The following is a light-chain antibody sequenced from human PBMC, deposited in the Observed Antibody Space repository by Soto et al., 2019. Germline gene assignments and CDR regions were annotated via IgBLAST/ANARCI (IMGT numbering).Light chain of an antibody. CDR3: ISYAGGRVI. Sequence: QSALTQPASVSASPGQSITISCTGTSSDVGGSNLVSWYQHYPGKAPKLIIYEGTKRPSGVSNRFSGSKSGNTASLTISGLQAEDEADYYCISYAGGRVIFGGGTKLTVL. J-gene: IGLJ2*01. CDR2: EGT. V-gene: IGLV2-23*01. CDR1: SSDVGGSNL.